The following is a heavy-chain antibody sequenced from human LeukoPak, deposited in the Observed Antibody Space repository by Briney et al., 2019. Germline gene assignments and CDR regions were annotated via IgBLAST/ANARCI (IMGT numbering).Heavy chain of an antibody. CDR2: ISYDGSNK. V-gene: IGHV3-30-3*01. CDR3: ARAMVVVVPPAM. J-gene: IGHJ4*02. CDR1: GFAFSSYA. D-gene: IGHD2-2*01. Sequence: GGSLRLSCAASGFAFSSYAMHWVRQAPGKGLEWVAVISYDGSNKYYADSVKGRFTISRDNSKNTLYLQMNSLRGEDTAVYYCARAMVVVVPPAMWGQGTLVTVSS.